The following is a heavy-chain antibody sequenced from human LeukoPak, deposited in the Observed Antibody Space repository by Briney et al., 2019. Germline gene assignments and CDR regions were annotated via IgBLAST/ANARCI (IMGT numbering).Heavy chain of an antibody. CDR2: IIPILGIA. J-gene: IGHJ4*02. CDR3: ARVSDDSGWNFDY. CDR1: GGTFSSYA. D-gene: IGHD6-19*01. Sequence: GASVKVSCKASGGTFSSYAISWVRQAPGQGLEWMGRIIPILGIANYAQKFQGRVTITADKSTSTAYMELSSLRPEDTAVYYCARVSDDSGWNFDYWGQGTLVTVSS. V-gene: IGHV1-69*04.